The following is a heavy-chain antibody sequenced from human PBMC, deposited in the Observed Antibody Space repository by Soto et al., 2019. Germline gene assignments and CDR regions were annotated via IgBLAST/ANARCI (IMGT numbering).Heavy chain of an antibody. Sequence: PSETLSLTCTVSGGSISSSSYYWGWIRQPPGKGLEWIGSIYYSGSTYYNPSLKSRVTISLDTSKNQFSLKLSSMTAADTAVYYCARGYGRNFDYWGQGTLVTVSS. V-gene: IGHV4-39*07. D-gene: IGHD5-18*01. CDR2: IYYSGST. J-gene: IGHJ4*02. CDR1: GGSISSSSYY. CDR3: ARGYGRNFDY.